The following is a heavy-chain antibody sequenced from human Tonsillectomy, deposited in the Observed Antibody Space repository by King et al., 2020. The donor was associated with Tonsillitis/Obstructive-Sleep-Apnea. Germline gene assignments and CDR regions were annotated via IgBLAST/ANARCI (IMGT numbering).Heavy chain of an antibody. CDR1: GDSISSYY. CDR3: ARGGGYYYMDV. Sequence: QLQESGPGLVKPSETLSLTCTVSGDSISSYYWSWIRHPPGKGLEWIGYIYYSGSTNYNPSLKSRVTISIDTSKNQLSLKLSSVTAADTAVYDCARGGGYYYMDVWGNGTTVTVSS. J-gene: IGHJ6*03. V-gene: IGHV4-59*08. CDR2: IYYSGST. D-gene: IGHD2-15*01.